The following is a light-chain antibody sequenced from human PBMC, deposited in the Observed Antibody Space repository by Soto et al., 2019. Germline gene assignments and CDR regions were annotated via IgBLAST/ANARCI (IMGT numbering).Light chain of an antibody. Sequence: EIVLTQSPATLSLSPGERATLSCRASQSVSSYIAWYQHKPGQAPRLLIYDASNRATGIPARFSGCGSGTDFTLTISSLEPEDFAVYYCQQRSDWPTFGPGTKVDIK. V-gene: IGKV3-11*01. CDR3: QQRSDWPT. J-gene: IGKJ3*01. CDR1: QSVSSY. CDR2: DAS.